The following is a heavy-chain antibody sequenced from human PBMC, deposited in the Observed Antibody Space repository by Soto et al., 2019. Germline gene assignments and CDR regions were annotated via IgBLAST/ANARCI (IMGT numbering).Heavy chain of an antibody. V-gene: IGHV3-23*01. D-gene: IGHD6-13*01. CDR3: ARRGPGTYFDY. Sequence: PGGSLRLSCAASGFTFSIYAMNWVRQAPGKGLEWVSVISGSGGSTYYADPVKGRFTISRDNSKNTLYLQMNSLRAEDTAVYYCARRGPGTYFDYWGQGTLVTVSS. CDR1: GFTFSIYA. CDR2: ISGSGGST. J-gene: IGHJ4*02.